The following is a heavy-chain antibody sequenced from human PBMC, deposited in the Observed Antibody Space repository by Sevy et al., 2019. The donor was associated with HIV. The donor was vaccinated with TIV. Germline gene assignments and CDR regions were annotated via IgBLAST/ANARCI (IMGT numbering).Heavy chain of an antibody. V-gene: IGHV3-23*01. CDR3: AKFGDYSRDFDY. J-gene: IGHJ4*02. CDR2: ISGSGGST. Sequence: GGSLRLSCAASGFTFSSYAMSWVRQAPGKGLEWVSAISGSGGSTYYADSVKGRFNISRDNSKNTLYLQMNSLRAEDTAVYYCAKFGDYSRDFDYWGQGTLVTVSS. CDR1: GFTFSSYA. D-gene: IGHD3-10*01.